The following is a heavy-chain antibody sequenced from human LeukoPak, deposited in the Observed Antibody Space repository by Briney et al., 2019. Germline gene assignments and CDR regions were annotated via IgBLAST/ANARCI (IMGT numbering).Heavy chain of an antibody. D-gene: IGHD1-14*01. CDR3: ARDLTS. V-gene: IGHV4-61*01. CDR1: GGSVSSGSYY. J-gene: IGHJ4*02. Sequence: SETLSLTCAVSGGSVSSGSYYWTWIRQPPGKGLEWIGYIYYSGSTFYNPSLKSRVTISVDTSKNQSSLELRSVTAADTAVYYCARDLTSWGQGTLVTVSS. CDR2: IYYSGST.